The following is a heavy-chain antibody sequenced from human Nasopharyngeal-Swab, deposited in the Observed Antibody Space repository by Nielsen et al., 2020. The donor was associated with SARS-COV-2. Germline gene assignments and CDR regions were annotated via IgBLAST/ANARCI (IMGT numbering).Heavy chain of an antibody. CDR2: ISTSSSYI. J-gene: IGHJ4*02. D-gene: IGHD3-10*01. Sequence: GGSLRLSCAASGFTFSRYSMSWVRQAPGKGLGWVSSISTSSSYIYYADSVKGRFTISRDNAKNSLYLQMNSLRAEDTAVYYCARGVGAYGSGPLFDYWGQGTLVTVSS. V-gene: IGHV3-21*01. CDR3: ARGVGAYGSGPLFDY. CDR1: GFTFSRYS.